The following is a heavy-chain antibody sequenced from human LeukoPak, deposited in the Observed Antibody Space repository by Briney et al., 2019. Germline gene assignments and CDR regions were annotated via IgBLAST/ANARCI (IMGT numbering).Heavy chain of an antibody. CDR1: GFTFSSYA. D-gene: IGHD2-2*01. Sequence: PGGSLSLSCAASGFTFSSYAMSWVRQAPEKGLEWVSAISGSGGSTDYANSVKGRFTISRDNSKNTLYLQMNSLRAEDTAVYDCAKDFGDLCSSTSCFVAFDIWGQGTMVTVSS. J-gene: IGHJ3*02. CDR3: AKDFGDLCSSTSCFVAFDI. V-gene: IGHV3-23*01. CDR2: ISGSGGST.